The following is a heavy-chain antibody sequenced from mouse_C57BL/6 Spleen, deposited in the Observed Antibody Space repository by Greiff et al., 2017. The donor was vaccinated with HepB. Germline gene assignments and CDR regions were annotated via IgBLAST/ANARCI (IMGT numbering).Heavy chain of an antibody. V-gene: IGHV3-6*01. CDR2: ISYDGSN. CDR3: ARNYGSSYVDYYAMDY. CDR1: GYSITSGYY. J-gene: IGHJ4*01. Sequence: ESGPGLVKPSQSLSLTCSVTGYSITSGYYWNWIRQFPGNKLEWMGYISYDGSNNYNPSLKNRISITRDTSKNQFFLKLNSVTTEDTATYYCARNYGSSYVDYYAMDYWGQGTSVTVSS. D-gene: IGHD1-1*01.